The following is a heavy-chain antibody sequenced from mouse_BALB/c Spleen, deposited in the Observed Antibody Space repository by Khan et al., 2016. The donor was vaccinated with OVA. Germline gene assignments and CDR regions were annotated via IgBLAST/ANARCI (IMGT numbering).Heavy chain of an antibody. Sequence: VQLQESGAELVRPGVSVKISCKGSGYTFTDFTMHWVKQSHAMSLEWIGVISTYYGDADYNQKFKGKATMTVDKSSNTAYMDLARLTSEDSAIYDCERGGGGDRFLYWGQGTLVTVSA. CDR1: GYTFTDFT. CDR3: ERGGGGDRFLY. V-gene: IGHV1S137*01. J-gene: IGHJ3*01. CDR2: ISTYYGDA.